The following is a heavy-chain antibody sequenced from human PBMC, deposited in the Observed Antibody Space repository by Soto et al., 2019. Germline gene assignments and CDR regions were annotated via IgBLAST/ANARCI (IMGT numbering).Heavy chain of an antibody. J-gene: IGHJ6*02. Sequence: QVQLVQSGAEVKKPGASVKVSCKASGYTFTGYYMHKVRQAPGQGLEWMGWSNPNSGGTNYAQKFQGWVTMTGVTSISTAYMELRRLRSDDTAVYYYASFTMVRGGELGMDVWGQGTTVTVFS. V-gene: IGHV1-2*04. D-gene: IGHD3-10*01. CDR3: ASFTMVRGGELGMDV. CDR2: SNPNSGGT. CDR1: GYTFTGYY.